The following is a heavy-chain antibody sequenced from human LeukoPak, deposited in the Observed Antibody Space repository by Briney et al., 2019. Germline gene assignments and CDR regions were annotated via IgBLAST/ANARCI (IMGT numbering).Heavy chain of an antibody. CDR3: ARREETTVTTTGWHDAFDI. CDR1: GGTFSSYA. V-gene: IGHV1-69*04. D-gene: IGHD4-17*01. J-gene: IGHJ3*02. Sequence: GASVKVSCKASGGTFSSYAISWVRQAPGQGLEWMGRIIPILGIANYAQKFQGRVTITADKSTSTAYMELSSLRSEDTAVYYCARREETTVTTTGWHDAFDIWGQGTMVTVSS. CDR2: IIPILGIA.